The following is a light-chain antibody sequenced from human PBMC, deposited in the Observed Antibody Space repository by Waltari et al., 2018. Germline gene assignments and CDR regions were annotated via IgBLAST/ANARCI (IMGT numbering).Light chain of an antibody. Sequence: DIQMPQSPSSLSASVGDRVTITCRASQDIRDSLAWYQHKPGTAPKLLLYGASRLESGVPSRFSSSAYGTEYTLTIGNLQPEDFATYFCQQYYSTLMYTFGQGTKLEI. V-gene: IGKV1-NL1*01. CDR1: QDIRDS. CDR2: GAS. J-gene: IGKJ2*01. CDR3: QQYYSTLMYT.